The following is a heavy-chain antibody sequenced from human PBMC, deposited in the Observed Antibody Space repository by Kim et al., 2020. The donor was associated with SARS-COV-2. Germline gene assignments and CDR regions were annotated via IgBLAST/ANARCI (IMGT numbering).Heavy chain of an antibody. V-gene: IGHV3-23*01. CDR1: GFTFSSYA. J-gene: IGHJ3*02. CDR3: ARQMGYDVDM. CDR2: VTGTGSKT. Sequence: GGSLRLSCAASGFTFSSYAMSWVRQAPGKGLEWVSSVTGTGSKTYYADSVRGRFTISRDNSKNALYVQMNSLRAEDTALYYCARQMGYDVDMWGQGTMVT. D-gene: IGHD2-8*01.